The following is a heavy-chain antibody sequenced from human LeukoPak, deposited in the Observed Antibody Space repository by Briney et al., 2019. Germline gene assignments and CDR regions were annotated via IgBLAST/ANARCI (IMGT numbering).Heavy chain of an antibody. J-gene: IGHJ6*02. Sequence: PGGSLRLSCAASGFTFSTYIMNWVRQAPGKGLEWVSCISSRSNYIQYADSVKGRFTISRNNAKNSLYLQMNSLRAGDTAVYYCARGPTIVVVPAAINVWGQGTTVTVSS. CDR1: GFTFSTYI. D-gene: IGHD2-2*01. CDR2: ISSRSNYI. CDR3: ARGPTIVVVPAAINV. V-gene: IGHV3-21*01.